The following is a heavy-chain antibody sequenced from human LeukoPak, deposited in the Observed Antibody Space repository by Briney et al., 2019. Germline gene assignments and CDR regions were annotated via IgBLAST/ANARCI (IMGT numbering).Heavy chain of an antibody. Sequence: GGSLRLSRAASGFTFSNYDMHWVRQVTGEGLEWVSAIGHGGDTYYAGSVKGRFTISRENAKSSLYLQMNSLRAGDTAVYYCARGNILTGYSDWGQGSLFTVSS. CDR3: ARGNILTGYSD. CDR2: IGHGGDT. D-gene: IGHD3-9*01. J-gene: IGHJ4*02. V-gene: IGHV3-13*04. CDR1: GFTFSNYD.